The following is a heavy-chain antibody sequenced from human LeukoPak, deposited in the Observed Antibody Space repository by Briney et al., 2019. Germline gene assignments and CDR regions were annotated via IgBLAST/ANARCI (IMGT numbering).Heavy chain of an antibody. J-gene: IGHJ4*02. D-gene: IGHD6-19*01. Sequence: GASVEVSCKASGYTLTSYAMHWVRQAPGQRLEWMGWINAGNGNTKYSQKFQGRVTITRDTSASTAYMELSSLRSEDTAVYYCARDRYSSGRGPFDYWGQGTLVTVSS. CDR3: ARDRYSSGRGPFDY. CDR1: GYTLTSYA. V-gene: IGHV1-3*01. CDR2: INAGNGNT.